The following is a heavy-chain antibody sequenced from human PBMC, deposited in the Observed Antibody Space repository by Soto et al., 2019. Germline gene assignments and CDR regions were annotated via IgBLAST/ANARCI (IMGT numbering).Heavy chain of an antibody. CDR1: GGSISSGGYY. D-gene: IGHD4-17*01. Sequence: SETLSLTCTVSGGSISSGGYYWSWIRQHPGKGLEWIGYIYYSGTNYNPSLKSRVTISVDTSKNQFSLKLSSVTAADTAVYYCARYGDYAVDYWGQGTLVTVSS. J-gene: IGHJ4*02. CDR3: ARYGDYAVDY. CDR2: IYYSGT. V-gene: IGHV4-61*08.